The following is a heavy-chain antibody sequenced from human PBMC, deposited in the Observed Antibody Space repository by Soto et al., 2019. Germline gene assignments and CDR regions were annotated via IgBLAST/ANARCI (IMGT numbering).Heavy chain of an antibody. CDR1: GIPVSSNY. CDR2: LHSGGDT. V-gene: IGHV3-53*04. D-gene: IGHD3-10*01. CDR3: ARVGPYYYASRMDV. J-gene: IGHJ6*02. Sequence: EVQLVESGGGLVQPGGSLRLSCVASGIPVSSNYMTWVRQAPGKGLEWVSVLHSGGDTYYANSVKGRFTISRHDSTNTRFLQMNSLTAEDTGVYYCARVGPYYYASRMDVWGQGTTVTVSS.